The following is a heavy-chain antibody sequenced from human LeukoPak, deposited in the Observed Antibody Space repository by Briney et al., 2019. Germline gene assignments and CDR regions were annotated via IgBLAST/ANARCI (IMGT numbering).Heavy chain of an antibody. Sequence: ASVKVSCKASGYTFTSYGISWVRQAPGQGLEWMGWISAYNGNTNYAQKLQGRVTMTTDTSTSTAYMELRSLRPDDTAVYYCARKFTYYYDSSGYYYFDYWGQGALVTVSS. J-gene: IGHJ4*02. D-gene: IGHD3-22*01. CDR3: ARKFTYYYDSSGYYYFDY. CDR1: GYTFTSYG. V-gene: IGHV1-18*01. CDR2: ISAYNGNT.